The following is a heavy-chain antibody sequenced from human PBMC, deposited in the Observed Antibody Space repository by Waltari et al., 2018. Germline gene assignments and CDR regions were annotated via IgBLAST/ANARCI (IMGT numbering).Heavy chain of an antibody. CDR2: IYYSGST. CDR1: GGSISSHY. Sequence: QVQLQESGPGLVKPSETLSLTYTVSGGSISSHYWSWIRQPPGKGLEWIGYIYYSGSTNYNPSLKSRVTISVDTSKNQFSLKLSSVTAADTAVYYCARRIVGATMDYWGQGTLVTVSS. V-gene: IGHV4-59*11. J-gene: IGHJ4*02. CDR3: ARRIVGATMDY. D-gene: IGHD1-26*01.